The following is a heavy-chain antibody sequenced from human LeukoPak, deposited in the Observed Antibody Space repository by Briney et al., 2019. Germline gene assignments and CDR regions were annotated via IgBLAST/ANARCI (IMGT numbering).Heavy chain of an antibody. CDR3: AREPYTTYYYDSSGTPGAFDI. D-gene: IGHD3-22*01. V-gene: IGHV4-34*01. CDR2: INHSGST. J-gene: IGHJ3*02. Sequence: SETPSLTCAVYGGSFSGYYWSWIRQPPGKGLEWIGEINHSGSTNYNPSLKSRVTISVDTSKNQFSLKLSSVTAADTAVYYCAREPYTTYYYDSSGTPGAFDIWGQGTMVTVSS. CDR1: GGSFSGYY.